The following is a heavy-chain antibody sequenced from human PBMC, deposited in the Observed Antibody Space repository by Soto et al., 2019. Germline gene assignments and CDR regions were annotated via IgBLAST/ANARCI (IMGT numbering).Heavy chain of an antibody. Sequence: PSETLSLTCTVSGGSISSGGYYWSWIRQHPGKGLEWIGYIYYSGSTYYNPSLKSRVTISVDTSKNQFSLKLSSVTAADTAVYYCARVRDSSVVVPAPTTRWLDQWREGTLVTV. V-gene: IGHV4-31*03. CDR3: ARVRDSSVVVPAPTTRWLDQ. CDR2: IYYSGST. J-gene: IGHJ5*02. D-gene: IGHD2-2*01. CDR1: GGSISSGGYY.